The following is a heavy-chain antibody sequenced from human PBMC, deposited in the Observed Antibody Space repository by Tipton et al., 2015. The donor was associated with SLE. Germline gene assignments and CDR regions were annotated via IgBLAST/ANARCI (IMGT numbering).Heavy chain of an antibody. D-gene: IGHD7-27*01. J-gene: IGHJ4*02. CDR2: IYSGGST. Sequence: SLRLSCAASGFTVSSNYMSWVRQAPGKGLEWVSVIYSGGSTYYADSVKGRFTISRDNSKNTLYLQMNSLRAEDTAVYYCARGETGDWIYFDYWGQGTLVTVSS. V-gene: IGHV3-66*01. CDR1: GFTVSSNY. CDR3: ARGETGDWIYFDY.